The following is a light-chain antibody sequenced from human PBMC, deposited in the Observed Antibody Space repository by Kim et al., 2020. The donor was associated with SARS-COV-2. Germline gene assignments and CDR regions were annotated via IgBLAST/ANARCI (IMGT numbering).Light chain of an antibody. V-gene: IGKV1-33*01. Sequence: DIQMTQSPSSLSASVGDRVTINCQASQDISNYLNWYQQNTGKAPKLLIYDASNLETGVPSRFSGSGSGTDFTFTISSLQPEDIATYYWQQYDNLPYTFGQGTKVE. CDR2: DAS. J-gene: IGKJ2*01. CDR1: QDISNY. CDR3: QQYDNLPYT.